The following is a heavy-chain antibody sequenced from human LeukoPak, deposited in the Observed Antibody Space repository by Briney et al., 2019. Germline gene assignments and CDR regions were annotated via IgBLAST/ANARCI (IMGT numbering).Heavy chain of an antibody. CDR1: GGSITGSDW. D-gene: IGHD5/OR15-5a*01. Sequence: PSGTLSLTCAVSGGSITGSDWCWWTWVRQPPGKGLEWIGEIYQSGSTNYNPSLKSRVTISLDKSKNQSSLTLTSVTAADTAMYYCATRYSVWPKWGPGTLVTVSS. CDR3: ATRYSVWPK. CDR2: IYQSGST. J-gene: IGHJ4*02. V-gene: IGHV4-4*02.